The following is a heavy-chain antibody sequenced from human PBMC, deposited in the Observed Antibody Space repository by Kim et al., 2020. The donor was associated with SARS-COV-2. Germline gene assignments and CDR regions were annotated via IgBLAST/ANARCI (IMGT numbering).Heavy chain of an antibody. D-gene: IGHD3-16*02. V-gene: IGHV4-4*02. J-gene: IGHJ4*02. Sequence: KSRVTISVDKSKNQFSLKLSSVTAADTAVYYCAREGRLRLGELSGNYFDYWGQGTLVTVSS. CDR3: AREGRLRLGELSGNYFDY.